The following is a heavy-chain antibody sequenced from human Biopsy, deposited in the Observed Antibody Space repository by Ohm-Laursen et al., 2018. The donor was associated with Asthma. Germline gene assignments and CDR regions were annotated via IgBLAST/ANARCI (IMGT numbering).Heavy chain of an antibody. CDR3: ARWGSFGFDY. D-gene: IGHD7-27*01. Sequence: TLSLTCPVSGGSMSSSSYYWGWIRQPPGKGLEWMGSISYTGSAYHNPSLKSRVTISVDTSKNHFSLKLSSVTAADTAVYYCARWGSFGFDYWGQGTLVTVSS. CDR1: GGSMSSSSYY. V-gene: IGHV4-39*02. J-gene: IGHJ4*02. CDR2: ISYTGSA.